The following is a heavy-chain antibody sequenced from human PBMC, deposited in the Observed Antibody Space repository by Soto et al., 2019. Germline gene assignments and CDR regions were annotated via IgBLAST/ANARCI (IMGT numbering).Heavy chain of an antibody. CDR2: IYYSGST. V-gene: IGHV4-39*01. D-gene: IGHD3-10*01. CDR3: ARHEFVSPNDP. Sequence: QLQLQESGPGLVKPSETLSLTCTVSGGSISSSSYYWGWIRQPPGKGLEWIGSIYYSGSTYYNPSLKSRVTISVDTSKNQFSLKLSSVTAADTAVYYCARHEFVSPNDPWGQGTLVTVSS. J-gene: IGHJ5*02. CDR1: GGSISSSSYY.